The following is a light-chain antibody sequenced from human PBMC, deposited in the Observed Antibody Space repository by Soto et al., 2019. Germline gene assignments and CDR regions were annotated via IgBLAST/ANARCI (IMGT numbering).Light chain of an antibody. CDR1: QSINTF. CDR3: QQRSNWPPIT. J-gene: IGKJ5*01. V-gene: IGKV3-11*01. Sequence: EVVLTQSPATLSLSPGERATLSCRASQSINTFLAWYQQRPGQAPRLLIYGASNRATGIPARFSGSGSGTDFTLTISNLEPEDFAVYYCQQRSNWPPITFGQGTRLEIK. CDR2: GAS.